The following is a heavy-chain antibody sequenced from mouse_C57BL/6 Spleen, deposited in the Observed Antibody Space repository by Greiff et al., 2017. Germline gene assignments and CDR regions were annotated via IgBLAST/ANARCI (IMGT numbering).Heavy chain of an antibody. J-gene: IGHJ4*01. CDR3: ARNWDYYAMDD. CDR1: GFTFSDYG. Sequence: EVMLVESGGGLVKPGGSLKLSCAASGFTFSDYGMHWVRQAPEKGLEWVAYISSGSSTIYYADTVKGRFTISRDNAKNTLFLQMTSLRSEDTAMYYCARNWDYYAMDDWGQGTSVTVSS. V-gene: IGHV5-17*01. CDR2: ISSGSSTI. D-gene: IGHD4-1*01.